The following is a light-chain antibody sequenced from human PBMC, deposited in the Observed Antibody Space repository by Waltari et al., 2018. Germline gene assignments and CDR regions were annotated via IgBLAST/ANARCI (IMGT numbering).Light chain of an antibody. Sequence: DIQMTQSPSTLSASVGDRVNITCRASQSIPRWLAWYQQKPGKAPKLLIYKASILESGVPSRFSGGGSGTEFTLTISSLQPDDFATYYCQHYDSYSATFGRGTKIEIK. J-gene: IGKJ3*01. CDR2: KAS. CDR3: QHYDSYSAT. CDR1: QSIPRW. V-gene: IGKV1-5*03.